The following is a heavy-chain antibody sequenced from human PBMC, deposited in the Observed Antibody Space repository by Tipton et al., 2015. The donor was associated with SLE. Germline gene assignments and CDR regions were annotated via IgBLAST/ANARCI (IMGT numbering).Heavy chain of an antibody. J-gene: IGHJ4*02. CDR2: IRYDGSNK. CDR3: AKDPERGQLAARRYFDY. CDR1: GFTFSSYG. Sequence: GSLRLSCAASGFTFSSYGMHWVRQAPGKGLEWVAFIRYDGSNKYYADSVKGRFTISRDNSKNTLYLQMNSLRAEDTAVYYCAKDPERGQLAARRYFDYWGQGTLVTVSS. V-gene: IGHV3-30*02. D-gene: IGHD6-6*01.